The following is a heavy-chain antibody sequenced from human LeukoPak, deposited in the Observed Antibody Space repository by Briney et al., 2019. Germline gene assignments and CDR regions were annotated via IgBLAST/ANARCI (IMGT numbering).Heavy chain of an antibody. V-gene: IGHV4-59*13. CDR3: ARDARGYSYIDY. CDR2: IYYSGST. D-gene: IGHD5-18*01. Sequence: SETLSLTCAVSGGSITSYYWSWIRQPPGKGLEWIAYIYYSGSTNYNPFLKSRVTISVDTSKNQFSLKLSSVTAADTAVYYCARDARGYSYIDYWGQGTLVTVSS. CDR1: GGSITSYY. J-gene: IGHJ4*02.